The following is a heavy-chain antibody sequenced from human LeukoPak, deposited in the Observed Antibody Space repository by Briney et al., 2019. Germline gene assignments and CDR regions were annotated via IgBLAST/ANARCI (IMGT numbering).Heavy chain of an antibody. CDR3: ARDQRVTGRPDIDY. Sequence: GGSLRLFCEGSRFVFNTYWMSSVRQAPGKGLEWVANIKHDGGETHFVDSVKGRFTISRDNAKNTLYLQMNNLRAEDTAMYYCARDQRVTGRPDIDYWGQGTLVIVSS. J-gene: IGHJ4*02. CDR1: RFVFNTYW. CDR2: IKHDGGET. D-gene: IGHD6-6*01. V-gene: IGHV3-7*01.